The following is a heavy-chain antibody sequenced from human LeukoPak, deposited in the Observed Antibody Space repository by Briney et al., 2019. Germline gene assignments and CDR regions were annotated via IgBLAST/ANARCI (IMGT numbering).Heavy chain of an antibody. D-gene: IGHD6-19*01. J-gene: IGHJ4*02. Sequence: GGSLRLSCAASGFAFSSQDMGWVRQAPGKGLEWVSAISDSGGRTYYADSVKGRFTISRDNSKNMLFLQMNSLRAEDTAVYYCEKDARRTSGWYFFDYWGQGTLVTVSS. CDR1: GFAFSSQD. CDR2: ISDSGGRT. V-gene: IGHV3-23*01. CDR3: EKDARRTSGWYFFDY.